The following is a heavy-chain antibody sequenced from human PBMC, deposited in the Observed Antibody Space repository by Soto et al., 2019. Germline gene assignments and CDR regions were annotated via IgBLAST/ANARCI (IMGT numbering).Heavy chain of an antibody. V-gene: IGHV3-74*01. CDR3: ASRLGYCSSTSCYDAFDI. D-gene: IGHD2-2*01. J-gene: IGHJ3*02. CDR1: GFTFSSYW. Sequence: LSLTCAASGFTFSSYWMHWVRQAPGKGLVWVSRINSDGRSTSYADSVKGRFTITRDNSKNTLYLQMNSLRAEDTAVYYCASRLGYCSSTSCYDAFDIWGQGTMVTVSS. CDR2: INSDGRST.